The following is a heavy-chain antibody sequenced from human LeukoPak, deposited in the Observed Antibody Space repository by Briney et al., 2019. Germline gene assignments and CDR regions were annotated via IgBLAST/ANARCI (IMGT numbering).Heavy chain of an antibody. CDR3: ASSLPPLYYGSFDY. CDR1: GFTFSSYA. Sequence: GGSLRLSCAASGFTFSSYAMHWVRQAPGKGLEWVAVISYDGSNKYYADSVKGRFTISRDNSKNTLYLQMNSLRAEDTAVYYCASSLPPLYYGSFDYWGQGTLVTISS. V-gene: IGHV3-30*04. D-gene: IGHD3-3*01. CDR2: ISYDGSNK. J-gene: IGHJ4*02.